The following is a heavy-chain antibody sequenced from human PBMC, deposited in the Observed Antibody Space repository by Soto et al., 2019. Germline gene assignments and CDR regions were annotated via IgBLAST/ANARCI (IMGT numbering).Heavy chain of an antibody. J-gene: IGHJ6*03. V-gene: IGHV3-48*01. CDR2: ISSSSNTI. D-gene: IGHD3-10*01. CDR3: ARASVPYYYYMDV. Sequence: PGGSLRLSCAVSGFTFSSYSMNWVRQAPGKGLEWVSYISSSSNTIYYADSVKGRFTISRDNAKNSLYLQMNSLRGEDTAVYYCARASVPYYYYMDVWGKGTTVTVSS. CDR1: GFTFSSYS.